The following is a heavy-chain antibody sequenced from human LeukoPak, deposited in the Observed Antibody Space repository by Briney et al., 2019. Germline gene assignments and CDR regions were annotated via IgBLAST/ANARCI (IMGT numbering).Heavy chain of an antibody. V-gene: IGHV5-51*01. CDR1: GYSFTSYW. J-gene: IGHJ4*02. D-gene: IGHD3-22*01. CDR3: ARTYYYAVSGYYSNFDH. CDR2: IYPGDSDT. Sequence: GESLKISCKGSGYSFTSYWIAWVRQMPGKGLEWMGIIYPGDSDTRYSPSFQGQVTLSVDKSISTAHLQWTSLKASDTAIYYCARTYYYAVSGYYSNFDHWGQGTLVTVSS.